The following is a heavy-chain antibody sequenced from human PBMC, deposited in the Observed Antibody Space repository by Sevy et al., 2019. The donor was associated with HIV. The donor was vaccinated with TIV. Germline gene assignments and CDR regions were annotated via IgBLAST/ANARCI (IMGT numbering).Heavy chain of an antibody. D-gene: IGHD1-26*01. J-gene: IGHJ6*03. CDR1: GFTFSSYA. V-gene: IGHV3-23*01. CDR2: ISGSGSST. CDR3: AKDGVGATLRYYMDV. Sequence: GGSLRLSCAASGFTFSSYAMSWVRQAPGKGLEWVSAISGSGSSTYYADSVKGRFTISRDNSKNTLYLQMNSLRAEDTAVYYCAKDGVGATLRYYMDVWGKGTTVTVSS.